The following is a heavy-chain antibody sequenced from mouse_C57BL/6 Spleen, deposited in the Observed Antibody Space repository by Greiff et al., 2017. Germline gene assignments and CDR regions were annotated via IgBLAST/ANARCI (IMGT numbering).Heavy chain of an antibody. D-gene: IGHD1-1*01. CDR1: GYTFTSYW. V-gene: IGHV1-52*01. CDR2: IDPSDSET. J-gene: IGHJ1*03. CDR3: AREGDGSSSYWYFDV. Sequence: QVQLQQPGAELVRPGSSVKLSCKASGYTFTSYWMHWVKQRPIQGLEWIGNIDPSDSETHYNQKFKDKATLTVDKSSSTAYMQLSSLTSEDSAVYCGAREGDGSSSYWYFDVWGTGTTVTVSS.